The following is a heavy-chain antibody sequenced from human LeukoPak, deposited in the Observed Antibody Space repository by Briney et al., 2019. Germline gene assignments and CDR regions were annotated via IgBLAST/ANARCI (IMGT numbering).Heavy chain of an antibody. D-gene: IGHD5-18*01. CDR3: ARRGINTAMVSDAFDI. CDR2: IYPGDSDT. V-gene: IGHV5-51*01. J-gene: IGHJ3*02. CDR1: GYMFTSYW. Sequence: GESLKISCKGSGYMFTSYWIGWVRQMPGKGLEWMGIIYPGDSDTRYSPSFQGQVTISADKSISTAYLQWSSLKASDTAMYYCARRGINTAMVSDAFDIWGQGTMVTVSS.